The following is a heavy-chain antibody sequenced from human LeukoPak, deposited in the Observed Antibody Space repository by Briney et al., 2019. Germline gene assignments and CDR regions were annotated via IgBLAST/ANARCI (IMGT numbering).Heavy chain of an antibody. CDR3: ARDGAGGSYHFGY. D-gene: IGHD1-26*01. Sequence: PGGSLRLSCAASGFTVCSNYMSWVRQAPGKGLEWVSVIYSGGSTYYADSVKGRFTISRDNSKNTLYLQMNSLRAEDTAVYYCARDGAGGSYHFGYWGQGTLVTVSS. CDR1: GFTVCSNY. CDR2: IYSGGST. V-gene: IGHV3-66*01. J-gene: IGHJ4*02.